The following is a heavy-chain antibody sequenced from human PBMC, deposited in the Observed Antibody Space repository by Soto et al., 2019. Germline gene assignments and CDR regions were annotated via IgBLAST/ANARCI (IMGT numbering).Heavy chain of an antibody. V-gene: IGHV4-30-4*01. Sequence: SETLSLTCTVSGGSTSSDNYWSWIRQPPGKGLEWIGHIYYSGNTDYNPSLKSRLAISIDTSKNQFSLKLSSVTAADTAVYFCAREGGESSDGLYYFDSWGQGSLVTRLL. J-gene: IGHJ4*02. D-gene: IGHD3-16*01. CDR1: GGSTSSDNY. CDR3: AREGGESSDGLYYFDS. CDR2: IYYSGNT.